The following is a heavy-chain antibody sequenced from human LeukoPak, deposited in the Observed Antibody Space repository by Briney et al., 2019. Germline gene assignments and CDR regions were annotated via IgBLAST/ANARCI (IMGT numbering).Heavy chain of an antibody. CDR1: GGFLSSYY. V-gene: IGHV4-39*07. CDR2: TYYRGSP. J-gene: IGHJ5*02. CDR3: ARALTFLAFDWLLRGWFDP. D-gene: IGHD3-9*01. Sequence: KPSETLSLTSTLSGGFLSSYYWGWIRQPPGKVREWIGSTYYRGSPYYHPSLKTRVTISVDTSKNQFSLKLSSVTAAAAAVYYCARALTFLAFDWLLRGWFDPWGQGTLVTVSS.